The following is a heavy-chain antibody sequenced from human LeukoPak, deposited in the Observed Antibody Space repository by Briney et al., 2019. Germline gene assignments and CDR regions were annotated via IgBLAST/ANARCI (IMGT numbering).Heavy chain of an antibody. J-gene: IGHJ3*02. CDR1: GFTVSSNY. V-gene: IGHV3-53*01. D-gene: IGHD2-21*01. CDR2: IYGGGST. Sequence: GGSLRLSCAASGFTVSSNYMSWVRQAPGKGLEWVSVIYGGGSTYYADSVKGRFTISRDNSKNPLYLQMNSLRAEDTAVYYCARGSEPIAACDIWGQGTMVTVSS. CDR3: ARGSEPIAACDI.